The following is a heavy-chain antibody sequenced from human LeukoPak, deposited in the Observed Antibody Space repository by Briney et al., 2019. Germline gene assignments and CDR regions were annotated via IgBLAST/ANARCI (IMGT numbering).Heavy chain of an antibody. J-gene: IGHJ4*02. V-gene: IGHV6-1*01. CDR3: ARTSGYSYGYRYYFDY. CDR1: GDSVSSNSAA. Sequence: QTLSLTCAISGDSVSSNSAAWNWIRQSPSRGLEWLGRTYYRSKWYNDYAVSVKSRITINPDTSKNQFSLQLNSVTPEDTAVYYCARTSGYSYGYRYYFDYWGQGTLVTVSS. CDR2: TYYRSKWYN. D-gene: IGHD5-18*01.